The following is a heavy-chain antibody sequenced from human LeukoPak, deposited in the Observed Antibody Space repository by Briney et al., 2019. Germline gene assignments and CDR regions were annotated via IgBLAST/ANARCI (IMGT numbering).Heavy chain of an antibody. CDR3: ARRFGGDYYYNGMDV. CDR2: IYYSGST. V-gene: IGHV4-59*08. D-gene: IGHD4-23*01. Sequence: SETLSLTCTVSGGSISSYYWSWIRQPPGKGLEWIGYIYYSGSTNYNPSLKSRVTISVDTSKNQFSLKLSSVTAADTAVYYCARRFGGDYYYNGMDVWGQGTTVTVSS. J-gene: IGHJ6*02. CDR1: GGSISSYY.